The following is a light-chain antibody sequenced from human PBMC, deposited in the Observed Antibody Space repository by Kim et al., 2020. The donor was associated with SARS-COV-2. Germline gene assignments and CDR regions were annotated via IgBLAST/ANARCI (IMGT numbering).Light chain of an antibody. J-gene: IGKJ4*01. Sequence: LSPGVPSTLSFLPRLLVIMSFPCSLPNPAPAPSLLLYVPSTMATGIPAMFSGIGSWTDFTLSISSLEPEDFSFYYCQQRSNWPLTFGGGTKVDIK. CDR1: LLVIMS. V-gene: IGKV3-11*01. CDR3: QQRSNWPLT. CDR2: VPS.